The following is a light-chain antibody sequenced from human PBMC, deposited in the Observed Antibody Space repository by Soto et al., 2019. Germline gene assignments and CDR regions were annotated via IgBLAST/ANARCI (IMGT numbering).Light chain of an antibody. CDR3: QQYYSFPPT. CDR2: AAS. J-gene: IGKJ1*01. CDR1: QSISSY. V-gene: IGKV1-39*01. Sequence: PSSLSASVRDRVTSHCRASQSISSYLNWYQQKPGKAPKLLIYAASSLQSGVPSRFSGSGSGTDFTLTISSLQPEDFATYYCQQYYSFPPTVGQGTKVDIK.